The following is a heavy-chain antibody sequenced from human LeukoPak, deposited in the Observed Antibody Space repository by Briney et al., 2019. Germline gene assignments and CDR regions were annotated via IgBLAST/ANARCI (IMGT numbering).Heavy chain of an antibody. Sequence: GRSLRLSCAASGFTFSTYTMYWVRQALGKGLEWVAVISHDGNDKYYADSVRGRFTISRDNSKNTLFLQMNSLSDDDTAVYSCARITSFYYFDYWGQGTLVTVSS. V-gene: IGHV3-30*04. CDR2: ISHDGNDK. J-gene: IGHJ4*02. CDR1: GFTFSTYT. CDR3: ARITSFYYFDY. D-gene: IGHD1-20*01.